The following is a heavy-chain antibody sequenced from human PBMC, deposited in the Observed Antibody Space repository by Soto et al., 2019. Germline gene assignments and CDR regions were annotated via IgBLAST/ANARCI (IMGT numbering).Heavy chain of an antibody. Sequence: SETLSLTCTVSGGSTSSSSYYWGWIRQPPGKGLEWIGSIYYSGSTYYNPSLKSRVTISVDTSKNQFSLKLSSVTAADTAVYYCASRYGKNWFDPWGQGTLVTVSS. V-gene: IGHV4-39*01. J-gene: IGHJ5*02. CDR1: GGSTSSSSYY. CDR2: IYYSGST. D-gene: IGHD3-9*01. CDR3: ASRYGKNWFDP.